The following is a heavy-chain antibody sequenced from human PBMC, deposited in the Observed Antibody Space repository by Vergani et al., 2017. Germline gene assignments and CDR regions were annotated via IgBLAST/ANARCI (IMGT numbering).Heavy chain of an antibody. CDR3: ARAPCYYDSSGYGWFDP. D-gene: IGHD3-22*01. CDR2: IYTSGST. J-gene: IGHJ5*02. V-gene: IGHV4-4*07. Sequence: QVQLQESGPGLVKPSETLSLTCTVSGGSISSYYWSWIRQPAGKGLEWIGRIYTSGSTNYNPSLKSRVTMSVDTSKTQFALKLSSVTAADTAVYYCARAPCYYDSSGYGWFDPWGQGTLVTVSS. CDR1: GGSISSYY.